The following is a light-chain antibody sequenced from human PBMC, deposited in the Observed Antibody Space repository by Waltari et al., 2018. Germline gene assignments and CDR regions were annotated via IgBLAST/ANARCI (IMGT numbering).Light chain of an antibody. J-gene: IGKJ1*01. V-gene: IGKV3-20*01. CDR2: DAS. CDR3: QKYGTLPAT. Sequence: EIVLTQSPGTLSLSPGERAPLSCRASQSVSRTLAGYQQKPGQAPRLLIYDASTRATGIPDRFSGSGSGTDFSLTISRLEPEDFAVYYCQKYGTLPATFGQGTKVEIK. CDR1: QSVSRT.